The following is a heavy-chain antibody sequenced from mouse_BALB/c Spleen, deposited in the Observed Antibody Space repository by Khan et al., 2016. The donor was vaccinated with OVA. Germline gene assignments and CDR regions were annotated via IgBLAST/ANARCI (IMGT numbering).Heavy chain of an antibody. V-gene: IGHV1-63*02. Sequence: QVQLQQSGAELVKPGTSVKMSCKAAGYTFTNYWIGWVKQRPGHGLEWIGDIIPGSGYTNYNQKFKGKATLTADTSSSTAYMQLSSLTTEDSAIXYCARGGAVRGTSDYFDYWGQGTTLTVSS. CDR3: ARGGAVRGTSDYFDY. J-gene: IGHJ2*01. D-gene: IGHD1-1*02. CDR1: GYTFTNYW. CDR2: IIPGSGYT.